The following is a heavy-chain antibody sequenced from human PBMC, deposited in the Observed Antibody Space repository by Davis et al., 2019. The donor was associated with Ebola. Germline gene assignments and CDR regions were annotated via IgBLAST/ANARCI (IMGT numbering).Heavy chain of an antibody. CDR3: ASRVSDCGGDCYPWYFDL. J-gene: IGHJ2*01. Sequence: SETLSLTCTVSGASIRSHYWSWIRQPPGKGLEWIGYISYTGTTNFNPFLKSRVTLSVHTSENKFSLKLSSVTAADTAVYYCASRVSDCGGDCYPWYFDLWGRGTLVTVSS. D-gene: IGHD2-21*02. V-gene: IGHV4-59*11. CDR2: ISYTGTT. CDR1: GASIRSHY.